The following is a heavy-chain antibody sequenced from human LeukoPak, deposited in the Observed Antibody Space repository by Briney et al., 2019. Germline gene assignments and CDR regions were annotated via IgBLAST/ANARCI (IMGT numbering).Heavy chain of an antibody. D-gene: IGHD1-26*01. CDR1: GGSISSYY. V-gene: IGHV4-59*12. J-gene: IGHJ4*02. Sequence: KPSETLSLTCTVSGGSISSYYWSWIRQPPGKGLEWIGEINHSGSTSYHPSLGSRVSISVDTSKNQFSLNLSSLTAADTAVYYCARETLIGARYFDYWGQGTLVTVSS. CDR2: INHSGST. CDR3: ARETLIGARYFDY.